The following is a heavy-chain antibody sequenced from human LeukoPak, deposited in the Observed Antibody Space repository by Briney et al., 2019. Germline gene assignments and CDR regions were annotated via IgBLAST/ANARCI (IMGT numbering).Heavy chain of an antibody. CDR1: GFTFNKYG. CDR2: IKQDGSEK. CDR3: ARDSDIVATSFDY. V-gene: IGHV3-7*01. J-gene: IGHJ4*02. Sequence: GGSLRLSCAASGFTFNKYGMTWVRQAPGKGLEWVANIKQDGSEKYYVDSVKGRFTISRDNAKNSLFLQMNSLRAGDTAVYYCARDSDIVATSFDYWGQGTLVTVSS. D-gene: IGHD5-12*01.